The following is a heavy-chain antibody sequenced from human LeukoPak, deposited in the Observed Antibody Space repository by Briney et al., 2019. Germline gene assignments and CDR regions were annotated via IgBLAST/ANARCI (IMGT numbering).Heavy chain of an antibody. J-gene: IGHJ5*02. CDR3: ARGAYGGNSYWFDP. V-gene: IGHV4-59*01. CDR2: IYYSGST. Sequence: SETLSLTCTVSGGSISSYYWSWIRQPPGKGLEWIGYIYYSGSTNYNPSLKSRVTISVDTSKNQFSLKLSSVTAADTAVYYCARGAYGGNSYWFDPWGQGTLVTVSS. D-gene: IGHD4-23*01. CDR1: GGSISSYY.